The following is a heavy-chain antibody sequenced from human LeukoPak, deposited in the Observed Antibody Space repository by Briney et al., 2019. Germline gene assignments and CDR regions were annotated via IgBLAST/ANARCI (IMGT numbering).Heavy chain of an antibody. CDR1: GGSISSSNW. CDR3: ARGTTSGYYFDY. D-gene: IGHD1/OR15-1a*01. CDR2: IYRGGST. V-gene: IGHV4-4*02. Sequence: SETLSLTCAGSGGSISSSNWWSWVRQPPGKGLEWIGEIYRGGSTNYNPSLKSRVIISVDKSKNHFSLSLSSVTAADTAVYFCARGTTSGYYFDYWGQGTLVTVSS. J-gene: IGHJ4*02.